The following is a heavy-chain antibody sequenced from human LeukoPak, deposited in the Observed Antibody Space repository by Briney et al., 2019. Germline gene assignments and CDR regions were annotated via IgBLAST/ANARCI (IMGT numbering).Heavy chain of an antibody. V-gene: IGHV3-23*01. Sequence: GGFLRLSCLASGFTFSTYSMTWVRQVPGKGLDWVSAISADDTGYYADSVKGRFIVSRDNSKNTLYLQLNRLRVEDTAVYYCAKDQHSGYDFDAFDIWGQGTMVTVSS. CDR3: AKDQHSGYDFDAFDI. CDR2: ISADDTG. CDR1: GFTFSTYS. J-gene: IGHJ3*02. D-gene: IGHD5-12*01.